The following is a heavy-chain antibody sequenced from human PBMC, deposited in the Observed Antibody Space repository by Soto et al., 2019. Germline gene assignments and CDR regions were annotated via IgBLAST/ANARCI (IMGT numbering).Heavy chain of an antibody. J-gene: IGHJ6*02. D-gene: IGHD2-2*01. Sequence: GGSLGLPCAAPGFTAGSTYMSWVLQAPGKGLEWVSVIYSGGSTYYADSVKGRFTISRDNSKNTLYLQMNSLRAEDTAVYYCARDRGAGYCSSTSCYNNYYGMDVWGQGTTVTVSS. CDR2: IYSGGST. V-gene: IGHV3-53*01. CDR1: GFTAGSTY. CDR3: ARDRGAGYCSSTSCYNNYYGMDV.